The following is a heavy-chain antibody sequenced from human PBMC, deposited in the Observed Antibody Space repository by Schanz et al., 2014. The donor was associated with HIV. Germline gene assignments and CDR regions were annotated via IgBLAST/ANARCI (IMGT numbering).Heavy chain of an antibody. CDR2: ISSSSTYI. Sequence: EVHLVESGGGLVKPGGSLRLSCAASGFTFSDYSMHWVRQAPGKGLEWVSSISSSSTYIYCADSVKGRFTISRDNAKNSLYLHMNSLRAEDTAIYYCVKAYSSGFSGAGSWGQGALVTVSS. CDR1: GFTFSDYS. J-gene: IGHJ5*02. D-gene: IGHD5-18*01. CDR3: VKAYSSGFSGAGS. V-gene: IGHV3-21*04.